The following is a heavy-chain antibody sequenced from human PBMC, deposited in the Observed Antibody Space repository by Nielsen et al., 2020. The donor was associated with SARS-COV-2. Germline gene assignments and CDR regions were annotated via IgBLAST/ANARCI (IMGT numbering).Heavy chain of an antibody. CDR3: ARGLSSIVEANWFDP. CDR2: INPSGGST. J-gene: IGHJ5*02. V-gene: IGHV1-46*01. CDR1: GYTFTSYF. Sequence: ASVKVSCKASGYTFTSYFMHWVRQAPGQGLEWMGIINPSGGSTTYAQTFQGRVTMTRDTSTSTVYMELSSLTSEDTAVYYCARGLSSIVEANWFDPWGQGTLVTVYS. D-gene: IGHD3-3*02.